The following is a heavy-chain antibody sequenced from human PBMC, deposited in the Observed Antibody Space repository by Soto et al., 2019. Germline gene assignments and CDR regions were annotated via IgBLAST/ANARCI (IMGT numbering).Heavy chain of an antibody. CDR1: GDSFSYYY. CDR3: VSYDRQSGRYSLDD. J-gene: IGHJ4*02. CDR2: VYHDGST. Sequence: QVQLQESGPGLVRPSETLSLTCTVSGDSFSYYYLSWVRQPPGKGLEWIGFVYHDGSTKYNPSLESRVSMSIDTSKSQFSLKLSSVIAADTAVYYCVSYDRQSGRYSLDDWGQGTLVTVSS. D-gene: IGHD3-10*01. V-gene: IGHV4-59*01.